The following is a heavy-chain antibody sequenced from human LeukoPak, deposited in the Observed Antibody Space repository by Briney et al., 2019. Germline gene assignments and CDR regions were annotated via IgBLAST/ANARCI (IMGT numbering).Heavy chain of an antibody. Sequence: GGSLRLSCAASGFTFGMSWVRQAPGKGLEWISGVNWNGGSTGYADSVKGRFTISRDNAKNSLYLQMNSLRAEDTALYYCVRDRCSSTSCHDSPNWFDPWGQGTLVTVSS. CDR1: GFTFG. D-gene: IGHD2-2*01. J-gene: IGHJ5*02. CDR2: VNWNGGST. V-gene: IGHV3-20*04. CDR3: VRDRCSSTSCHDSPNWFDP.